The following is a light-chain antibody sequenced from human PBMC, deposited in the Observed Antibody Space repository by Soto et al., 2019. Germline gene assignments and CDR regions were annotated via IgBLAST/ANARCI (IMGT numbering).Light chain of an antibody. J-gene: IGKJ1*01. Sequence: EIVLTQSPGTLSLAPGERATLSCRASQSVSNNHLAWYQQKPGQAPRLLIYGASNRATGIPDTFSGSGSGTDFTLTISRLEPEDFAVYYCQQYGSSGTVGQGTKVDIK. CDR2: GAS. CDR3: QQYGSSGT. V-gene: IGKV3-20*01. CDR1: QSVSNNH.